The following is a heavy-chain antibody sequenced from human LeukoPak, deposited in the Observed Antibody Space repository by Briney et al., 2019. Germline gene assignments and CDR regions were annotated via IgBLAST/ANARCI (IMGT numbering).Heavy chain of an antibody. J-gene: IGHJ4*02. V-gene: IGHV3-23*01. Sequence: QPGGSLRLSCAASGFTFSSYAMIWVRQAPGKGLEWISAIIGSGGSTYYADSVKGRFTISRDNSRNTLYLQMNGLRAEDTAVYYCARLQAVTGMYHFDHWGQGTLVTVSS. CDR2: IIGSGGST. CDR1: GFTFSSYA. D-gene: IGHD6-19*01. CDR3: ARLQAVTGMYHFDH.